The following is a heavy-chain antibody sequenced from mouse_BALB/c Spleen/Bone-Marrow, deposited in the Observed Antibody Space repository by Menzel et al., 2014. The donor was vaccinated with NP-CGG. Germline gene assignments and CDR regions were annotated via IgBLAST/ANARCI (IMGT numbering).Heavy chain of an antibody. V-gene: IGHV3-6*02. Sequence: VQLKESGPGLVKPSQSLSLTCSVTGYSITSAYYWNWIRQFPGNKLEWMGYISFDGSNYYNPSLKNRISNTRDTSKSQFFLRLNSVTTEDTATYYCARGGYGSSYDAMDYWGQGTSVTVSS. CDR1: GYSITSAYY. CDR2: ISFDGSN. CDR3: ARGGYGSSYDAMDY. D-gene: IGHD1-1*01. J-gene: IGHJ4*01.